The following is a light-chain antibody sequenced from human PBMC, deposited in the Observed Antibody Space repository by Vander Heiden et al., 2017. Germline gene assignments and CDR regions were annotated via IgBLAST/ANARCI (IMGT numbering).Light chain of an antibody. CDR2: WAS. CDR3: QQFYSTPT. CDR1: QSVLYISNNKNY. Sequence: DIVMTQSPDSLSVSLGERATINCKSSQSVLYISNNKNYLAWYQQRPGQPPKLLIYWASTRESGVPDRFGGSGSGTDFTLTISSLQAEDVAVYYCQQFYSTPTFGQGTRVEIQ. V-gene: IGKV4-1*01. J-gene: IGKJ1*01.